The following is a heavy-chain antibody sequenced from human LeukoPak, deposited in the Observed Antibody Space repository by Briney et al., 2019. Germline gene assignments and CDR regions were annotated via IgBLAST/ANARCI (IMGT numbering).Heavy chain of an antibody. V-gene: IGHV4-39*01. Sequence: SETLSLTCTVSGGSISSSSYYWGWIRQPPGKGLEWIGSIYYSGSTYYNPSLKSRVTISVDTSKNQFSLKLSSLTAAAAAVYYCAGGRIVVVPAALDYWGQGTLVTVSS. CDR2: IYYSGST. J-gene: IGHJ4*02. CDR1: GGSISSSSYY. D-gene: IGHD2-2*01. CDR3: AGGRIVVVPAALDY.